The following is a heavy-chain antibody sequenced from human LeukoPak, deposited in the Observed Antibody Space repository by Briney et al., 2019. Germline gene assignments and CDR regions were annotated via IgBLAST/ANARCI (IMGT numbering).Heavy chain of an antibody. CDR2: IHPKSGNT. CDR3: ARDGPSGTPEFDY. V-gene: IGHV1-2*02. J-gene: IGHJ4*02. CDR1: GFSFYDNYQY. Sequence: GASVKVSCKASGFSFYDNYQYLYWVRQAPGQGLESMGCIHPKSGNTEYPQKFQDRVTLTRDTSINTAYMELRDLTSDDTAVYFCARDGPSGTPEFDYWGQGTLVTVSS.